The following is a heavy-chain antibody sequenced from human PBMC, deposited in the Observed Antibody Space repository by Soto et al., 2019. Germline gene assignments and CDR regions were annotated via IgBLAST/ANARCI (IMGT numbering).Heavy chain of an antibody. CDR2: IFHSGTT. CDR3: AREPYLPKASNDF. J-gene: IGHJ4*02. Sequence: ASETLSVTCSVSGGSISSGDYFGTLILKSPGKGLEWMGYIFHSGTTYYNPSLKGRLIISMEKSKNQFSLRLTSVTDADSAVYFCAREPYLPKASNDFWGQGTLVTVSS. V-gene: IGHV4-30-4*01. CDR1: GGSISSGDYF. D-gene: IGHD4-4*01.